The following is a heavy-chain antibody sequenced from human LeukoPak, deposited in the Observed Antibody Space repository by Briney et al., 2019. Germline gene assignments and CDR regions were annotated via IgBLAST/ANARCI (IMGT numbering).Heavy chain of an antibody. V-gene: IGHV4-38-2*02. J-gene: IGHJ4*02. Sequence: SETLSLTCTVSGYSIRSGYYWGWIRQPPGKGLEWIGSIYYSGSTYYNPSLKSRVTISVDTSKNQFSLKLSSVTAADTAVYYCARQMVRGVILTPPRYWGQGTLVTVSS. CDR1: GYSIRSGYY. CDR2: IYYSGST. D-gene: IGHD3-10*01. CDR3: ARQMVRGVILTPPRY.